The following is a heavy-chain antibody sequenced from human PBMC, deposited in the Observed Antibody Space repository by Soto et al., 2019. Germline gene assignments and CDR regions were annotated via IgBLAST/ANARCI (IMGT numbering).Heavy chain of an antibody. Sequence: SETLSLTCTVSAGSISSSSNYRGWIRQPPGKGLEWIGSIYFDGTTHYNPSLKSRVTISVDPSKNQFSLTLSPVTAADTAVYYCAVGQYLAGSPYWGQGALVTVSS. D-gene: IGHD3-10*01. CDR1: AGSISSSSNY. J-gene: IGHJ4*02. CDR3: AVGQYLAGSPY. CDR2: IYFDGTT. V-gene: IGHV4-39*01.